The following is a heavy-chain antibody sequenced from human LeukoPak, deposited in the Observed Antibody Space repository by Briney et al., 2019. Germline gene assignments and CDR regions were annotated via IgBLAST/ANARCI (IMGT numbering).Heavy chain of an antibody. CDR1: GFTFSSYW. Sequence: PGGSLRLSCAASGFTFSSYWMHWVRQAPGKGLVWVSRINSDGSSTSYADSVKGRFTISRDNAKNTLYLQMNSLRAEDTAVYYCARVYCSGGSCYQTVSYFDYWGQETLVTVCS. V-gene: IGHV3-74*01. D-gene: IGHD2-15*01. J-gene: IGHJ4*02. CDR2: INSDGSST. CDR3: ARVYCSGGSCYQTVSYFDY.